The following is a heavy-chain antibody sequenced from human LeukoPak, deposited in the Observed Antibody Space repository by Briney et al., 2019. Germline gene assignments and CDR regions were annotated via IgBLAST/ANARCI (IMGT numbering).Heavy chain of an antibody. J-gene: IGHJ4*02. Sequence: PGGSLRLSCAAPGFPFSSYSMNWVRQAPGKGLERVSSISSSSSYIYYADSVKGRFTISRDNAKNSLYLQMNSLRAEDTAVYYCARETYDILTGYYNLDYWGQGTLVTVSS. D-gene: IGHD3-9*01. CDR2: ISSSSSYI. CDR1: GFPFSSYS. CDR3: ARETYDILTGYYNLDY. V-gene: IGHV3-21*01.